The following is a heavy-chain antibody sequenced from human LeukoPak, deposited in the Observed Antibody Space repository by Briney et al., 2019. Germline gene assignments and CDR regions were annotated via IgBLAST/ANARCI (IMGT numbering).Heavy chain of an antibody. CDR2: ISSTSTYI. D-gene: IGHD6-19*01. Sequence: GGSLRLSCAASGFTFSDYSMNWVRQVPGKGLDWVSSISSTSTYILYGDSVKGRFTISRDNARNSLYLQMNSLRADDTAVYFCARIGYSSSSFDYWGQGALVTVSS. J-gene: IGHJ4*02. CDR1: GFTFSDYS. V-gene: IGHV3-21*01. CDR3: ARIGYSSSSFDY.